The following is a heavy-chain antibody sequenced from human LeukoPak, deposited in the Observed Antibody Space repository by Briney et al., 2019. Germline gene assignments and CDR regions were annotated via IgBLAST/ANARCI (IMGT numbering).Heavy chain of an antibody. CDR1: GGSISSGSYY. CDR3: ARVVRGEMATITDDY. D-gene: IGHD5-24*01. CDR2: IYTSGST. V-gene: IGHV4-61*02. Sequence: SETLSLTCTVSGGSISSGSYYWSWIRQPAGKGLEWIGRIYTSGSTNYNPSLKSRVTISVDTSKNQFSLKLSSVTAADTAVYYCARVVRGEMATITDDYWGQGTLVTVSS. J-gene: IGHJ4*02.